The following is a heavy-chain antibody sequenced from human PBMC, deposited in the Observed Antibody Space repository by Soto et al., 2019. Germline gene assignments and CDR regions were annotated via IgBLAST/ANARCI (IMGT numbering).Heavy chain of an antibody. V-gene: IGHV3-30-3*01. J-gene: IGHJ4*02. CDR3: ANPIVGATTVDY. CDR1: GFTFSSYA. Sequence: QVQLVESGGGVVQPGRSLRLSCAASGFTFSSYAIHWVRQAPGKGLEWVAVISYDGSNKYYADSVKGRFTISRDNSKNTLYLQMNSLRAVDTAVYYCANPIVGATTVDYWGQGTLVTVSS. CDR2: ISYDGSNK. D-gene: IGHD1-26*01.